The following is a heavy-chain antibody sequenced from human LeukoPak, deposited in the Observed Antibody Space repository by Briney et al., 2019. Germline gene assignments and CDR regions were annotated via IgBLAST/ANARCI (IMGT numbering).Heavy chain of an antibody. CDR1: GFIFSGYY. J-gene: IGHJ6*02. CDR3: ARGAGTGYDYYYGMDV. CDR2: INPKTGRT. Sequence: ASVKVPCKASGFIFSGYYLHWLRHVPGQGLEWMGWINPKTGRTDYAEKLQGRVVMTRDTSVNTVFLELSGLTSDDTAIYFCARGAGTGYDYYYGMDVWGQGTAVTVSS. V-gene: IGHV1-2*02. D-gene: IGHD1-26*01.